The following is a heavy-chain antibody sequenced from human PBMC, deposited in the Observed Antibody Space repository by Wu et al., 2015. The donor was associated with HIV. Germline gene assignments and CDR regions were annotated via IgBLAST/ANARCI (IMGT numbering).Heavy chain of an antibody. CDR2: ISAYNGYT. V-gene: IGHV1-18*01. J-gene: IGHJ4*02. CDR1: GYTFSSYG. D-gene: IGHD2-21*02. Sequence: QVQLVQSGAEVKSPGASVKVSCKASGYTFSSYGISWVRQAPGQGLEWMGWISAYNGYTNYAQRFQDRVTMTTDTSTNTAYMKVRXLTSDDTAVYYCARDGLTYCGGDCYLGYWGQGTRGRRLL. CDR3: ARDGLTYCGGDCYLGY.